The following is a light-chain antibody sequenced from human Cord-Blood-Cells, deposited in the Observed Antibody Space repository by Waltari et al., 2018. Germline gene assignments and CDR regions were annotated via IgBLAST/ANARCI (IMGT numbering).Light chain of an antibody. CDR3: QQYYSTPYS. CDR1: QSVLYSSNNKNY. V-gene: IGKV4-1*01. Sequence: DIVMTQSPDSLAVSLGERATINCKSSQSVLYSSNNKNYLAWYQQKPGQPPKLLIYWASTRGPGVPDRFSGSGSGTDVTRTISSLQAEDVAVYDCQQYYSTPYSLGQGTKLEIK. J-gene: IGKJ2*03. CDR2: WAS.